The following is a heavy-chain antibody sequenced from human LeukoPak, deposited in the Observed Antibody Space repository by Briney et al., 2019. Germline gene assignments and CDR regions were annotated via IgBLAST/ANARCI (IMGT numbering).Heavy chain of an antibody. Sequence: SQTLSLTCAISGDSVSSNSAAWNWIRPSPSRGLEWLGRTYYRSKWYNDYAVSVKSRITINPDTSKNQFSLQLNSVTPEDTAVYYCAIRSPVNRAFDIWGQGTMVTVSS. CDR3: AIRSPVNRAFDI. J-gene: IGHJ3*02. CDR2: TYYRSKWYN. CDR1: GDSVSSNSAA. V-gene: IGHV6-1*01.